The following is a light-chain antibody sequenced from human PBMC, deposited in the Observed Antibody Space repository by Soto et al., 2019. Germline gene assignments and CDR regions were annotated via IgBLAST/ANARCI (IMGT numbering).Light chain of an antibody. CDR3: QQYNDWPLT. Sequence: DIVMTQSPATLSVSPGERATLSCMASQSVSSDLAWYHQKPGQAPRLLIYGASTRATGIPARFSGSGSGTECTLTISSLQSEDVTVYYCQQYNDWPLTLGGGTKVDIK. V-gene: IGKV3-15*01. CDR2: GAS. J-gene: IGKJ4*01. CDR1: QSVSSD.